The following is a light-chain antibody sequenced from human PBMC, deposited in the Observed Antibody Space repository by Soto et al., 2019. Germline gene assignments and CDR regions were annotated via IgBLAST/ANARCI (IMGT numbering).Light chain of an antibody. J-gene: IGLJ1*01. Sequence: QSVLTQPPSVSAAPGQKVTISCSGSSSNIGGNPVSWYQQLPGTAPKLLIYDDNKRPSGIPDRFSGSKSGTSATLGITGFQTGDEADYYCGSWDSNLSAYVFGTGTKVTVL. CDR1: SSNIGGNP. V-gene: IGLV1-51*01. CDR3: GSWDSNLSAYV. CDR2: DDN.